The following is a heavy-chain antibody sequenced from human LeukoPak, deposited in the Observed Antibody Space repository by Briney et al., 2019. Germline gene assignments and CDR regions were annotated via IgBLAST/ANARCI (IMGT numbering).Heavy chain of an antibody. V-gene: IGHV3-74*01. Sequence: NPGGSLRLSCAASGFTFSTYWMHWVRQAPGKGLVWVSRINRDGTSITYADSVKGRFTISRDNSKNTLYLQMNSLRAEDTAVYYCAKDLRVLLWFGGSYFDYWGQGTLVTVSS. CDR3: AKDLRVLLWFGGSYFDY. CDR1: GFTFSTYW. CDR2: INRDGTSI. J-gene: IGHJ4*02. D-gene: IGHD3-10*01.